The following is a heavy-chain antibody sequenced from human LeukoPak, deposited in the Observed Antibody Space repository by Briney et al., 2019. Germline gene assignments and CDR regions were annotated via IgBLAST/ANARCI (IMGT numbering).Heavy chain of an antibody. CDR1: GVSISSSSYY. CDR3: ARGIQLWANYFDY. CDR2: FYYSGST. V-gene: IGHV4-39*01. J-gene: IGHJ4*02. D-gene: IGHD5-18*01. Sequence: PSETLSLTCTVSGVSISSSSYYWGWIRQPPGKGLEWIGSFYYSGSTYYNPSLKSRVTISVDTSKNQFSLKLSSVTAADTAVYYCARGIQLWANYFDYWGQGTLVTVSS.